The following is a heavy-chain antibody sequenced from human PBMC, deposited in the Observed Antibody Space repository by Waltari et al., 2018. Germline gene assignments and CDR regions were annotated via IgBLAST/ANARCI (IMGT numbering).Heavy chain of an antibody. D-gene: IGHD6-13*01. J-gene: IGHJ4*02. CDR3: ARGGSSWSVYFDY. CDR2: IYHSGST. CDR1: GGSISSGGYS. V-gene: IGHV4-30-2*01. Sequence: QLQLQESGSGLVKPSQTLSLTCAVSGGSISSGGYSWSWIRQPPGKCLEWIGYIYHSGSTDYNPSLRSRVTISVDRSKNQFSLKLSSVTAADTAVYYCARGGSSWSVYFDYWGQGTLVTVSS.